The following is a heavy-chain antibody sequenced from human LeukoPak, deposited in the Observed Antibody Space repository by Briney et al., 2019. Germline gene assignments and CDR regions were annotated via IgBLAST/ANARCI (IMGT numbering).Heavy chain of an antibody. J-gene: IGHJ4*02. CDR3: ARVEASSGYLDFDY. D-gene: IGHD3-22*01. CDR1: GGSVSSGGYY. CDR2: IYYSGST. Sequence: PSETLSLTCTVSGGSVSSGGYYWSWIRQHSGKGLEWIGYIYYSGSTYYNPSLKSRVTISVDTSKNQFSLKLSSVTAADTAVYYCARVEASSGYLDFDYWGQGTLVTVSS. V-gene: IGHV4-31*03.